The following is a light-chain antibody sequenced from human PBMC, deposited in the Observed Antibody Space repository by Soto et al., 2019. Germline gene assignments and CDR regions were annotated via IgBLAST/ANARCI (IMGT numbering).Light chain of an antibody. CDR1: TGTVTIGDH. CDR2: SAM. Sequence: QTVVTQEPSLTVYPGGTVTLTCASSTGTVTIGDHPNWFQQKPGQAPRALIYSAMNKHSWTPARFSGSLLGGKAALTVSDVQPDAAADYYCLLFYGGAWVFGGGTKLTVL. V-gene: IGLV7-43*01. CDR3: LLFYGGAWV. J-gene: IGLJ2*01.